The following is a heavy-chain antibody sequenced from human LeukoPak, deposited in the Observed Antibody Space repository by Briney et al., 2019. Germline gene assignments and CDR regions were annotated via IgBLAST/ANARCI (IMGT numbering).Heavy chain of an antibody. CDR1: GFTFSSYG. V-gene: IGHV3-23*01. CDR2: ISGSGGST. D-gene: IGHD2-21*02. CDR3: AKRCGGDCYVSSVTFDY. J-gene: IGHJ4*02. Sequence: GGSLRLSCAASGFTFSSYGMSWVRQAPGKGLEWVSAISGSGGSTYYADSVKGRFTISRDNSKNTLYLQLNSRRAEDTAVYYCAKRCGGDCYVSSVTFDYWGQGTLVTVSS.